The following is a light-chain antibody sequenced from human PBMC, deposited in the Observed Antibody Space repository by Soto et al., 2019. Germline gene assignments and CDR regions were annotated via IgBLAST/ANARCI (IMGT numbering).Light chain of an antibody. CDR2: DAS. V-gene: IGKV3-20*01. Sequence: EIVMTLSPSTLSLSPGERATLSCRASQSVSSYLAWYQQKPGQAPRLLIYDASNRATGIPAGFSGSGSGTDFTLTISRLEPEDFAVYYCQQYGSSPRTFGQGTKVDIK. J-gene: IGKJ1*01. CDR1: QSVSSY. CDR3: QQYGSSPRT.